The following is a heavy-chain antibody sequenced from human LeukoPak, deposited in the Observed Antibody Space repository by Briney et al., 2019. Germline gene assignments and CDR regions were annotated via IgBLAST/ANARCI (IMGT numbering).Heavy chain of an antibody. CDR3: ASPPYYDIET. CDR2: IYSGGST. Sequence: GGSLRLSCVASGLSVSSNYMSWVRQAPGKGLEWVSVIYSGGSTYYADSVKGRFTISRDNAKNSLYLQMNSLRAEDTAVYYCASPPYYDIETWGQGTLVIVSS. D-gene: IGHD3-22*01. CDR1: GLSVSSNY. J-gene: IGHJ5*02. V-gene: IGHV3-66*01.